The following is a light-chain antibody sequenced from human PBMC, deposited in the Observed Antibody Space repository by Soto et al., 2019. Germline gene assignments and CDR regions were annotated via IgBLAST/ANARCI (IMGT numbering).Light chain of an antibody. J-gene: IGLJ3*02. CDR2: SNN. Sequence: QSVLTQSPSASGTPGQRVTISCSGSSSNIGYNTVSWYQQLPGTAPKLLIYSNNQRPSGVPDRFSGSKSDTSASLAISGLQSEDEAEYYCAAWDDSLTGSWVFGGGTKLTVL. CDR3: AAWDDSLTGSWV. V-gene: IGLV1-44*01. CDR1: SSNIGYNT.